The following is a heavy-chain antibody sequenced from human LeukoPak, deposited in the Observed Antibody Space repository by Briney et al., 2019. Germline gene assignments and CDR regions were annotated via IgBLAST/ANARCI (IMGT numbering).Heavy chain of an antibody. CDR2: INTIFGTA. CDR3: ARTTTVVTPWADNDH. D-gene: IGHD4-23*01. Sequence: SVKVSCKASGGTFSSSAISWVRQAPGQGPEWVGGINTIFGTAKYAQKFQGRVTITADESTSTAYMELSSLRSEDTAVYYCARTTTVVTPWADNDHWGQGTLVTVSS. CDR1: GGTFSSSA. J-gene: IGHJ4*02. V-gene: IGHV1-69*13.